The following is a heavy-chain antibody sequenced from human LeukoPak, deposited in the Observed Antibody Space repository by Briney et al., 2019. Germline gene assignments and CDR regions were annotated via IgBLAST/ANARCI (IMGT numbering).Heavy chain of an antibody. CDR1: EFSVGSNY. Sequence: TGGSLRLSCAASEFSVGSNYMTWVRRAPGKGLEWVSLYSGGSTYYADSVKGRFTISRDNSKNTLYLQMNSLRAEDTAVYYCARGPSGYHNTGGQGTLVTVSS. D-gene: IGHD5-12*01. CDR2: YSGGST. V-gene: IGHV3-66*01. J-gene: IGHJ4*02. CDR3: ARGPSGYHNT.